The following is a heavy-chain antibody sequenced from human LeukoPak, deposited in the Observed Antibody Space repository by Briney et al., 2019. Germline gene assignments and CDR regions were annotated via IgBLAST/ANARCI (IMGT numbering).Heavy chain of an antibody. CDR1: GYSFTIYY. CDR3: ARDLGGGSYGWGKFDL. Sequence: ASVKVSCTASGYSFTIYYMHWVRQAPGQGLEWMGIINPSGGSTSYAQKFQGRVTMTRDTSTSTVYMELSSLRSEDTAVYYCARDLGGGSYGWGKFDLWGRGTLVAVSS. CDR2: INPSGGST. J-gene: IGHJ2*01. V-gene: IGHV1-46*01. D-gene: IGHD3-10*01.